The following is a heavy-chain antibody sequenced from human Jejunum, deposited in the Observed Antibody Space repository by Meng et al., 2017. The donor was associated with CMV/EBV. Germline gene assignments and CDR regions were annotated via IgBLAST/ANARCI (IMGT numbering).Heavy chain of an antibody. Sequence: SGFTFTPHGMNWFRQAPGKGLEWVAFIRYDLSNEFYADSVKGRFTVSRDNSKNTLFLQMNSLRAEDTAVYYCARDRGPNTLDYWGQGTLVTVSS. D-gene: IGHD2-8*01. V-gene: IGHV3-30*02. CDR2: IRYDLSNE. CDR1: GFTFTPHG. CDR3: ARDRGPNTLDY. J-gene: IGHJ4*02.